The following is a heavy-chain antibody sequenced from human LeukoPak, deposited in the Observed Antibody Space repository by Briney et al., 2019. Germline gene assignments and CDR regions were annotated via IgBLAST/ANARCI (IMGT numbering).Heavy chain of an antibody. D-gene: IGHD3-10*01. V-gene: IGHV4-39*07. Sequence: SETLSLTCTVSGDSISHSRSYWTWIRQSPGKGLEWIGGVTDTGNTYYNTSLKSRLAFSVDTSRNQFSLTLRSVTAADTAVYYCARLLSGYYGSGSPVHWGQGTLVTVSS. CDR3: ARLLSGYYGSGSPVH. CDR1: GDSISHSRSY. J-gene: IGHJ4*02. CDR2: VTDTGNT.